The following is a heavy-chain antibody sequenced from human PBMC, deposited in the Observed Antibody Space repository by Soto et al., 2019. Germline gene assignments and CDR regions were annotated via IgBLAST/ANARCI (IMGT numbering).Heavy chain of an antibody. CDR2: IYYSGST. Sequence: PSETLSLTCTFSVGSISSYYWSWIRQPPGKGLEWIGYIYYSGSTDYNPSLKSRVTISVDTSKNQFSLKLSSVTAADTAVYYCAREIVVVVPADIGYWFDPWGQGTMVTVSS. CDR1: VGSISSYY. V-gene: IGHV4-59*01. CDR3: AREIVVVVPADIGYWFDP. D-gene: IGHD2-2*02. J-gene: IGHJ5*02.